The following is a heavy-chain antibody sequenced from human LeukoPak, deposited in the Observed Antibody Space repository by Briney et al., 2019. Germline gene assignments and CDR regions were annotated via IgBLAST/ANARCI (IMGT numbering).Heavy chain of an antibody. CDR3: ASGYGDYVELSSYFDY. CDR2: FDPEDGET. V-gene: IGHV1-24*01. D-gene: IGHD4-17*01. CDR1: GYTLTELS. Sequence: ASVKVSCKVSGYTLTELSMHWVRQAPGKGLEWMGGFDPEDGETIYAQKFQGRVTMTEDTSTDTAYMELSSLRSEDTAVYYCASGYGDYVELSSYFDYWGQGTLVTVSS. J-gene: IGHJ4*02.